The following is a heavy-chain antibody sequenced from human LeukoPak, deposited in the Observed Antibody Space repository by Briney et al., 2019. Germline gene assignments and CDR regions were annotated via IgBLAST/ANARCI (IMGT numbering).Heavy chain of an antibody. CDR3: ARGSGVTPVDY. V-gene: IGHV4-59*01. D-gene: IGHD4-11*01. J-gene: IGHJ4*02. CDR1: GGSISSYW. CDR2: VYYSGST. Sequence: PSETLSLTCTVSGGSISSYWWSWIRQPPGKGLECIGYVYYSGSTNYNPSLKSRVTISVDTSKNQFSLKLNSVTAADTAVHFCARGSGVTPVDYWGQGTLVTVSS.